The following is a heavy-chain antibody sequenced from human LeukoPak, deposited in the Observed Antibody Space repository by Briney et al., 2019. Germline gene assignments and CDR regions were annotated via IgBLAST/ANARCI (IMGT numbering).Heavy chain of an antibody. CDR2: ISGGDVTT. D-gene: IGHD3-10*02. J-gene: IGHJ2*01. CDR3: AKPSGRVRGWYFDL. V-gene: IGHV3-23*01. CDR1: GFTFNTYA. Sequence: QPGGSLRLSCAVSGFTFNTYAMSWVRQAPGKGLQWVSSISGGDVTTSYADSVKGRFIISRDNSKNTLYLDMDSLRAEDTAIYYCAKPSGRVRGWYFDLWGRGTVVTVSS.